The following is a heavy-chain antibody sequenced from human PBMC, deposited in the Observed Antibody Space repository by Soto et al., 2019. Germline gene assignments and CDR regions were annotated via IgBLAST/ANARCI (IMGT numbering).Heavy chain of an antibody. CDR1: GGSISSSGYY. Sequence: PSETLSLPCTVSGGSISSSGYYRGWIRQPPGKGLEWIGSIYYSGSTYYNPSLKSRVTISVDTSKNQFSLKLSSVTAADTAVYYCARQVGSGIKWRYYYGMDVWGQGTTVTVSS. J-gene: IGHJ6*02. D-gene: IGHD3-10*01. CDR3: ARQVGSGIKWRYYYGMDV. CDR2: IYYSGST. V-gene: IGHV4-39*01.